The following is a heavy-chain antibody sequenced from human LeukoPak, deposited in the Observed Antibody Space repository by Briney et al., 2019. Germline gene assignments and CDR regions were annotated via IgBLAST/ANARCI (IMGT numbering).Heavy chain of an antibody. D-gene: IGHD1-7*01. CDR1: GGTISSHA. CDR2: IIPIFGAA. J-gene: IGHJ4*02. Sequence: SVKVSCKASGGTISSHAISWVRQVPGQGLEWMGGIIPIFGAAKYAQKFQGRVTITTDESTSTAYMELSSLTTEDTAVYYCARGAGTSPIYYWGQGTLVTVSS. V-gene: IGHV1-69*05. CDR3: ARGAGTSPIYY.